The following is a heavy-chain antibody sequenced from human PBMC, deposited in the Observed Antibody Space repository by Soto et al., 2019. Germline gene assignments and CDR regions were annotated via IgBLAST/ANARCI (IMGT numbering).Heavy chain of an antibody. Sequence: VGSLRLSCAVSGSTFSNDWMHWVRQAPGKGLVWVSHINSDGSSTNYADIVNGRFTIARDNAKNTVYLQMNSLRAEDTAVYFCAKYKTGVRGGYYYYGVDVWGQGTTVTVSS. CDR3: AKYKTGVRGGYYYYGVDV. CDR1: GSTFSNDW. V-gene: IGHV3-74*01. D-gene: IGHD1-1*01. CDR2: INSDGSST. J-gene: IGHJ6*02.